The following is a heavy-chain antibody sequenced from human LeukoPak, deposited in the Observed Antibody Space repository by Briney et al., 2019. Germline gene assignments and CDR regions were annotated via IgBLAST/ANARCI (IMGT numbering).Heavy chain of an antibody. J-gene: IGHJ4*02. V-gene: IGHV3-23*01. D-gene: IGHD1-26*01. CDR3: AKDRSIVGATMRFDY. Sequence: GGSLSLSCAASGFTFSSYAMSWVRQAPGKGLEWVSAISGSGGSTYYADSVKGRFTISRDNSKNTLYLQMNSLRAEDTAVYYCAKDRSIVGATMRFDYWGQGTLVTVSS. CDR2: ISGSGGST. CDR1: GFTFSSYA.